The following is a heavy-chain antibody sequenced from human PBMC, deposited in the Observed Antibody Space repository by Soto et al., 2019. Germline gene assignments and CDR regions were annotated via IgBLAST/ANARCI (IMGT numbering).Heavy chain of an antibody. D-gene: IGHD3-22*01. Sequence: ASVKVSCKASGYTFTSYGISWVRQAPGQGLEWMGWISAYNGNTNYAQKLQGKVTMTTDTSTSTAHMELRSLRSDDTAVYYCARDDHMIVGPSYFDEWGQGTMVTVAS. CDR1: GYTFTSYG. J-gene: IGHJ4*02. CDR3: ARDDHMIVGPSYFDE. CDR2: ISAYNGNT. V-gene: IGHV1-18*01.